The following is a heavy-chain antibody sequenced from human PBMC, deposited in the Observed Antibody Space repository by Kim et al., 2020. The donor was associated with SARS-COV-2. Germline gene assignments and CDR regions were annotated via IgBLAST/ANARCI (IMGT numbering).Heavy chain of an antibody. CDR1: GGSISSYY. Sequence: SETLSLTCTVSGGSISSYYWSWIRQPPGKGLEWIGYIYYSGSTNYNPSLKSRVTISVDTSKNQFSLKLSSVTAADTAVYYCARDRVVVPAAIVSYGMDVWGQGTTVTVSS. D-gene: IGHD2-2*02. CDR2: IYYSGST. V-gene: IGHV4-59*13. CDR3: ARDRVVVPAAIVSYGMDV. J-gene: IGHJ6*02.